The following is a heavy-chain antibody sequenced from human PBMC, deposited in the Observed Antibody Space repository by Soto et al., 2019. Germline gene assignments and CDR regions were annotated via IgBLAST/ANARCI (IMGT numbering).Heavy chain of an antibody. D-gene: IGHD3-22*01. CDR1: EFTITHNY. V-gene: IGHV3-66*01. CDR2: IYTGGYT. CDR3: AREAIIVIAAPEYYFDY. Sequence: GGFLRLSCGVFEFTITHNYLSWVRKAPGKGLEWVSVIYTGGYTNYADSVKGRFTISRDSSKNTLYLQMDRLRAEDTAVYYCAREAIIVIAAPEYYFDYWGQGTPVTVSS. J-gene: IGHJ4*02.